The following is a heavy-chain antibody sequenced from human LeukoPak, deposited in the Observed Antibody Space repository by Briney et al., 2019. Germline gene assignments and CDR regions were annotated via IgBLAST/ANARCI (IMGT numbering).Heavy chain of an antibody. J-gene: IGHJ2*01. CDR2: INHSGST. CDR1: GGSFSGYY. CDR3: ARGRRRIAAYRPSYWYFDL. V-gene: IGHV4-34*01. Sequence: SETLSLTCAVYGGSFSGYYWSWIRQPPGKGLEWIGEINHSGSTNYNPSLKSRVTISVDTSKNQFSLKLSSVTAADTAVYYCARGRRRIAAYRPSYWYFDLWGRGTLVTVSS. D-gene: IGHD6-13*01.